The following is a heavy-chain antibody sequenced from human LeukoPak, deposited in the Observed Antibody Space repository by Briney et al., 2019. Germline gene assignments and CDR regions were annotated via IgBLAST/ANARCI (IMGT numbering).Heavy chain of an antibody. CDR3: ARAPLPRLYYFDY. D-gene: IGHD1-26*01. Sequence: PGESLRLSCAASGFTFSSYAMHWVRQAPGKGLEWVAVISYDGSNKYYADSVKGRFTISRDNSKNTLYLQMNSLRAEDTAVYYCARAPLPRLYYFDYWGQGTLVTVSS. CDR2: ISYDGSNK. J-gene: IGHJ4*02. V-gene: IGHV3-30*04. CDR1: GFTFSSYA.